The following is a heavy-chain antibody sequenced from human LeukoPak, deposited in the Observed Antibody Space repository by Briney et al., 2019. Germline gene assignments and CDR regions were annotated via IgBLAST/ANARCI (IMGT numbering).Heavy chain of an antibody. CDR3: AREWWYLDY. D-gene: IGHD2-15*01. CDR1: GFTFTTYS. CDR2: KKEDGSEI. V-gene: IGHV3-7*05. Sequence: GGSLRLSCAASGFTFTTYSMTWVRQAPGRGLEWVARKKEDGSEIYYVDSVKGRFTISRDNAKKSLYLQMNSLRAEDTAVYYCAREWWYLDYWGQGTLVTVSS. J-gene: IGHJ4*02.